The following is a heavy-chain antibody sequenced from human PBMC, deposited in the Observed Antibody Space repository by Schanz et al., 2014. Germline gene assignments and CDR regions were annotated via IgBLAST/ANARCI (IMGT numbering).Heavy chain of an antibody. CDR3: AKAAGWTVTRFDP. CDR2: LSEGGGGT. Sequence: DVHLLESGGGLAQPGGSLRLSCAASGFTLSNYAMSWVRQAPGKGLEWVSALSEGGGGTHYADSVRGRFTISSDSSKNTLYLQMSSLLADDTAVYYCAKAAGWTVTRFDPWGQGTLVTVSS. V-gene: IGHV3-23*01. D-gene: IGHD4-4*01. J-gene: IGHJ5*02. CDR1: GFTLSNYA.